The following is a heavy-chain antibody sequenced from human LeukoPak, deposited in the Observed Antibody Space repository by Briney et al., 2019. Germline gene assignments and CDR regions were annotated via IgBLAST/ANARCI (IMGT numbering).Heavy chain of an antibody. J-gene: IGHJ6*03. D-gene: IGHD2-8*02. Sequence: SETLSLTCTVSGGSISSSSYYWGWIRQPPGKGLEWIAFMYNSGSTYYDPSLKSRVTMSIDTSKNLLSLKLGSVTAADTAVYYCARAPTGYYMDVWGKGTTVTVSS. CDR1: GGSISSSSYY. CDR3: ARAPTGYYMDV. V-gene: IGHV4-39*07. CDR2: MYNSGST.